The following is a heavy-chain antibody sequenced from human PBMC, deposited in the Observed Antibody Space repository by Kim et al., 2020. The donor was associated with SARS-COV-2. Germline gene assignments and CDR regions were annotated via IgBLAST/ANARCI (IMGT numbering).Heavy chain of an antibody. CDR3: ARDKWGSGSPYWYFDL. J-gene: IGHJ2*01. Sequence: SETLSLTCTVSGGSISSGGYYWSWIRQHPGKGLEWIGYIYYSGSTYYNPSLKSRVTISVDTSKNQFSLKLSSVTAADTAVYYCARDKWGSGSPYWYFDLWGRGTLVTVSS. CDR1: GGSISSGGYY. V-gene: IGHV4-31*03. CDR2: IYYSGST. D-gene: IGHD3-10*01.